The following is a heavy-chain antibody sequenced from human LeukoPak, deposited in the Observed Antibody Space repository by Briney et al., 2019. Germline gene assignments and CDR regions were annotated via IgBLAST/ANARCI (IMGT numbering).Heavy chain of an antibody. CDR3: RKSPDDTGTEY. V-gene: IGHV3-23*01. D-gene: IGHD5-18*01. J-gene: IGHJ4*02. CDR1: GFTFKNYA. Sequence: PGGSLRLSCAASGFTFKNYAMNWVRQAPGKGLEWISGISGSGDKTYDADFVKGRFIISRDNSKNMVYLQINSLRAEDTAVYYCRKSPDDTGTEYWGQGTLVTVSS. CDR2: ISGSGDKT.